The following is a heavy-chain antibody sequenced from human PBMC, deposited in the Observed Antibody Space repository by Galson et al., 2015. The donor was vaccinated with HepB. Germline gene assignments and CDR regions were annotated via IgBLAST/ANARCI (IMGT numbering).Heavy chain of an antibody. CDR1: GFSLSTSGVG. D-gene: IGHD5-24*01. CDR3: AHRPPLRSSEIFDY. V-gene: IGHV2-5*01. Sequence: PALVKPTQTLTLTCTFSGFSLSTSGVGVGWIRQPPGKALEWLALIYWNDDKRYSPSLKSRLTITKDTSKNQVVLTMTNMDPVDTATYYCAHRPPLRSSEIFDYWGQGTLVTVSS. CDR2: IYWNDDK. J-gene: IGHJ4*02.